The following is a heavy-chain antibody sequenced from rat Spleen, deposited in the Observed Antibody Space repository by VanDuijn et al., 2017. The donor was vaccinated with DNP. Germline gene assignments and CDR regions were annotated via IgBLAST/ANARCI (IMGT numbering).Heavy chain of an antibody. D-gene: IGHD1-11*01. J-gene: IGHJ3*01. CDR3: ASPEGWFAY. CDR2: ISHAGGNT. CDR1: GFTFSDYY. Sequence: EVQLVESGGGLVQPGRSLKLSCAASGFTFSDYYMAWVRQAPTKGLEWVAYISHAGGNTYYGDSVKGRFTISRDNAKSTLYLQMDSLRSEDTATYYCASPEGWFAYWGQGTLVTVSS. V-gene: IGHV5-25*01.